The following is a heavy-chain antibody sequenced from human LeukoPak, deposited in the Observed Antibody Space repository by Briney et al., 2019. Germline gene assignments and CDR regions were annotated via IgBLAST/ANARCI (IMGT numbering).Heavy chain of an antibody. D-gene: IGHD1-26*01. V-gene: IGHV3-7*01. J-gene: IGHJ4*02. CDR3: ARLDIDGSGRGGYSNDF. Sequence: GGSLRLSCAASGFAFSRYWMSWVRQAPGKGLDWVANINQRGRDKYYAGSVKGRFTISRENAKNSVSLHMNSLSAKHTAVYYCARLDIDGSGRGGYSNDFWGQGTLVTVSS. CDR1: GFAFSRYW. CDR2: INQRGRDK.